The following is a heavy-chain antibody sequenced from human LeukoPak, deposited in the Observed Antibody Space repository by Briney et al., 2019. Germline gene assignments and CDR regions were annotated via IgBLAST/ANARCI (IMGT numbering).Heavy chain of an antibody. CDR2: IIPIFGTA. Sequence: SVHVSCKASGGTFSSYAISWVRQAPGQGLEWMGGIIPIFGTANYAQKFQGRVTITADESTSTAYMELSSLRSEDTAVYYCARGTSGYDFWSGMDVWGQGTTVTVSS. CDR3: ARGTSGYDFWSGMDV. J-gene: IGHJ6*02. CDR1: GGTFSSYA. V-gene: IGHV1-69*13. D-gene: IGHD3-3*01.